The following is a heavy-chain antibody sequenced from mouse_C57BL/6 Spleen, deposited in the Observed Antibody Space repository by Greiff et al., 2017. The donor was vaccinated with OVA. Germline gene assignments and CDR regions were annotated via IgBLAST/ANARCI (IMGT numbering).Heavy chain of an antibody. Sequence: QVQLQQPGAELVKPGASVKVSCKASGYTFTDYWMHWVKQRPGQGLEWIGRISPSARDTNYNQKFKVKATLTVDKSSSTAYMQLSSLTSEDSAVYYCATHFYESGYGWLAYWGQGTLVTVSA. J-gene: IGHJ3*01. CDR1: GYTFTDYW. V-gene: IGHV1-74*01. CDR3: ATHFYESGYGWLAY. CDR2: ISPSARDT. D-gene: IGHD2-2*01.